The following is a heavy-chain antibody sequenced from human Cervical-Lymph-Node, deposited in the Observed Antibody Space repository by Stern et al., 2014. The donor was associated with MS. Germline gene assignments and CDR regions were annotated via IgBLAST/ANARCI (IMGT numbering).Heavy chain of an antibody. CDR1: GYTLTSYS. J-gene: IGHJ6*02. Sequence: QLVQSGAEVKKPGASVKVSCEASGYTLTSYSMHWVRQAPGQGLEWLRVIDPNGGTTRYAQKFQGRVSMTSDTSTTTVSIEVSGLTSADTAVYYCARGDHYYSYGLDVWGQGTTVTVSS. V-gene: IGHV1-46*03. CDR3: ARGDHYYSYGLDV. CDR2: IDPNGGTT.